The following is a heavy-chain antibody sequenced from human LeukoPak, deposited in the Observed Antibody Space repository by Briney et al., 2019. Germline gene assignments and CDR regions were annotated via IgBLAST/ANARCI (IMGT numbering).Heavy chain of an antibody. CDR1: GFTFSDYY. Sequence: PGGSLRLSCAASGFTFSDYYMSWIRQAPGKGLEWVSYISSSGSTIYYADSVKGRFTISRDNSKNTLYLQMNSLRAEDTAVYYCAKDAELMTTVIGFDYWGQGTLVTVSS. CDR3: AKDAELMTTVIGFDY. D-gene: IGHD4-17*01. CDR2: ISSSGSTI. V-gene: IGHV3-11*01. J-gene: IGHJ4*02.